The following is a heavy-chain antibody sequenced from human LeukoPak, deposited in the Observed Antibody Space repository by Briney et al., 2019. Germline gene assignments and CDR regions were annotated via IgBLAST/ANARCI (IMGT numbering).Heavy chain of an antibody. Sequence: PSETLSLTCTVSGGSTSSYYWSWLRQPPGKGLEWIGYIFYSGSTNYNPSLKSRVTISVDTSKNQFSLKLSSVTAADTAVYYCARDHRPRGYSYGYDYWGQGTLVTVSS. CDR3: ARDHRPRGYSYGYDY. J-gene: IGHJ4*02. CDR1: GGSTSSYY. V-gene: IGHV4-59*01. D-gene: IGHD5-18*01. CDR2: IFYSGST.